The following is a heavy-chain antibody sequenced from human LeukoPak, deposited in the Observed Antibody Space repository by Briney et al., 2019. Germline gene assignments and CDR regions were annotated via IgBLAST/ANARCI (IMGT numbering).Heavy chain of an antibody. D-gene: IGHD3-10*01. Sequence: ASVKVSCKASGYTFTGYYMHWVRQAPGQGLEWMGWINPNSGGTNYAQKFQGRVTMTRDTSISTAYMELSRLRSDDTAVYYCARKSITMVRGVIKNWFDPWGQGTLVTVSS. CDR2: INPNSGGT. V-gene: IGHV1-2*02. J-gene: IGHJ5*02. CDR3: ARKSITMVRGVIKNWFDP. CDR1: GYTFTGYY.